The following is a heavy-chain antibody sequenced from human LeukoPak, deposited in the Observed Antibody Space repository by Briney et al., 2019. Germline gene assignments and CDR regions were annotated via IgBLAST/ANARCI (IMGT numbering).Heavy chain of an antibody. D-gene: IGHD3-22*01. V-gene: IGHV4-59*01. CDR3: AGPPLYYYDSSGYYMEKRPQRHYYYMDV. CDR1: GGSISSYY. J-gene: IGHJ6*03. Sequence: SETLSLTCTVSGGSISSYYWSWIRQPPGKGLEWIGYIYYSGSTNYNPSLKSRVTISVDTSKNQFSLKLSSVTAADTAVYYCAGPPLYYYDSSGYYMEKRPQRHYYYMDVWGKGTTVTVSS. CDR2: IYYSGST.